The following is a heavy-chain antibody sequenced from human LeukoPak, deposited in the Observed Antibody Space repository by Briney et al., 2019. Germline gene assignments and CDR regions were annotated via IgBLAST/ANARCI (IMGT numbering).Heavy chain of an antibody. D-gene: IGHD5-12*01. CDR3: AKDRTGYSGARGFDC. CDR1: GFTVSNNY. CDR2: FHSGGST. Sequence: HPGGSLRLSCAASGFTVSNNYMTWVRQSPGKGLEWVSVFHSGGSTYYADSVKGRFTISRDNSKNTLYLQMNSLGAADTAVYYCAKDRTGYSGARGFDCWGQGTLVTVSS. V-gene: IGHV3-53*01. J-gene: IGHJ4*02.